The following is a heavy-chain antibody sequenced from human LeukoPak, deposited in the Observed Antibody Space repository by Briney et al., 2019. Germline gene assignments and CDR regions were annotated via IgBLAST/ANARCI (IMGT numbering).Heavy chain of an antibody. CDR3: ARVSEWGDFDY. CDR2: INPSGGST. CDR1: GYTFTSYY. V-gene: IGHV1-46*03. Sequence: GASVKVSCKASGYTFTSYYMHWVRQAPGQGLERMGIINPSGGSTSYAQKFQGRVTMTRDTSTSTVYMELSSLRSEDTAVYYCARVSEWGDFDYWGQGTLVTVSS. D-gene: IGHD1-26*01. J-gene: IGHJ4*02.